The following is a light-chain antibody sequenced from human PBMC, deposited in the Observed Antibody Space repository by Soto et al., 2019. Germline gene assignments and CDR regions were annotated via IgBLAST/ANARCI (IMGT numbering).Light chain of an antibody. CDR2: RGT. CDR1: SSDVGAYDA. J-gene: IGLJ1*01. CDR3: CSSAPESTYV. V-gene: IGLV2-23*01. Sequence: QSVLAQPASVSGSPGQSITISCTGTSSDVGAYDAVSWYQQHPGKAPQVIIYRGTKRPSGVSTRFSGSVSGNTASLTVSGFQAEDEAEYFCCSSAPESTYVFGTGTTVTVL.